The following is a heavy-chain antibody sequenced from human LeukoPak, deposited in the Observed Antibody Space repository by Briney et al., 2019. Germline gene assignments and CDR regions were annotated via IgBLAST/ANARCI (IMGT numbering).Heavy chain of an antibody. J-gene: IGHJ4*02. CDR3: ARGPAGFDY. D-gene: IGHD2-2*01. CDR1: GGSFSGYY. V-gene: IGHV4-34*01. Sequence: KPSETLSLTCAVYGGSFSGYYWSWIRQPPGKGLEWIGEINHSGSTNYNPSLKSRVTISVDTSKNQFSLKLSSVTAADTAVYYCARGPAGFDYWGQRTLVTVSS. CDR2: INHSGST.